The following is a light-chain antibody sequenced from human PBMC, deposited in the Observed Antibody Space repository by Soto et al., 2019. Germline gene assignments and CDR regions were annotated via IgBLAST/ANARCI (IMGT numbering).Light chain of an antibody. V-gene: IGKV3-20*01. Sequence: EIVLTPSPGTLSLSPGERATLSCRASQSVSSSYLAWYQQKPGQAPRLLIYGASSRATGIPDRFSGSGSGTDFTLTISGLEPEDFAVYYCQQYGSSPLISFGQGTRLEIK. CDR1: QSVSSSY. J-gene: IGKJ5*01. CDR2: GAS. CDR3: QQYGSSPLIS.